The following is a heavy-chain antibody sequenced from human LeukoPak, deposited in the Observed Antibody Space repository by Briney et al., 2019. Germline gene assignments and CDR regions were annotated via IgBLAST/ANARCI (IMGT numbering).Heavy chain of an antibody. CDR2: IYPGDSDT. Sequence: GESLQISCKGSGYIFTSYWIGWGRRMPGKGREWMGIIYPGDSDTRYRPSFQGQVTISADKSISTAYLQWSSLKASDTAMYYCAKGRDGYNWAYFDYWGQGTLVTVSS. V-gene: IGHV5-51*03. D-gene: IGHD5-24*01. CDR1: GYIFTSYW. J-gene: IGHJ4*02. CDR3: AKGRDGYNWAYFDY.